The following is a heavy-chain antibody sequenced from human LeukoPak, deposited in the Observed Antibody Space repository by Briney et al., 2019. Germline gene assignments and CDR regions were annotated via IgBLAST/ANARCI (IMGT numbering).Heavy chain of an antibody. Sequence: ASVKVSCKVSRYTLTELSMHWVRQAPGKGLEWMGGFDPEDGETIYAQKFQGRVTMTEDTSTDTAYMELSSLRSEDTAVYYCATYDPSTYYDILTESDAFDIWGQGTMVTVSS. CDR2: FDPEDGET. CDR3: ATYDPSTYYDILTESDAFDI. J-gene: IGHJ3*02. V-gene: IGHV1-24*01. CDR1: RYTLTELS. D-gene: IGHD3-9*01.